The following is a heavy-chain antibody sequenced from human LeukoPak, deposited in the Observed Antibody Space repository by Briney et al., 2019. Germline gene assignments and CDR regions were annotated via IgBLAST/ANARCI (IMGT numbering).Heavy chain of an antibody. D-gene: IGHD2/OR15-2a*01. CDR3: TANMGP. Sequence: GGSVRLYCAGSGFTFSSNSMNWVGPGQGKGLEWVSSISSGTSYIYYAVSGKGRFTISRHNAKNPLYLQMNSLETQDTAVYYCTANMGPWGQGTLVTLSS. J-gene: IGHJ5*02. CDR2: ISSGTSYI. CDR1: GFTFSSNS. V-gene: IGHV3-21*03.